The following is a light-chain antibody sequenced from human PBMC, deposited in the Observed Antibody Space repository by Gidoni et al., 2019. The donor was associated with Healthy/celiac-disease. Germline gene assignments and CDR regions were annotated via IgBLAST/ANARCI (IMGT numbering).Light chain of an antibody. Sequence: EIVLTQSPGTLSLSPGERSTLSCRASQSVSSSYLAWYQPKPGQAPRLLIYGASSMATGIPDRFSGSGSGTDFTLTISRLEPEDFAVYYWQQYGSSPRTFGGGTKVEIK. J-gene: IGKJ4*01. CDR2: GAS. V-gene: IGKV3-20*01. CDR1: QSVSSSY. CDR3: QQYGSSPRT.